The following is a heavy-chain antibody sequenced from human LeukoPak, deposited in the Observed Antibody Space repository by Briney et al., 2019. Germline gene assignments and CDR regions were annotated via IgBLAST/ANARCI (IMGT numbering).Heavy chain of an antibody. D-gene: IGHD6-19*01. CDR1: GGSISSSSHY. CDR2: MYYRGST. V-gene: IGHV4-39*07. J-gene: IGHJ4*02. CDR3: ARLYSSGWYPDY. Sequence: ASETLSLTCTVSGGSISSSSHYWGWIRQPPGKGLEWIGSMYYRGSTYHNPSLKSRVTISVDTSKNQFSLKLSSVTAADTAVYYCARLYSSGWYPDYWGQGTLVTVSS.